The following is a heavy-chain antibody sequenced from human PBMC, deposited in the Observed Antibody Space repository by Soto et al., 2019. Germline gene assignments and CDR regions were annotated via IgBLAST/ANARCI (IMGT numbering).Heavy chain of an antibody. CDR3: ERARAVAGTTFDY. J-gene: IGHJ4*02. D-gene: IGHD6-19*01. Sequence: SETLSLTCTVSGASINSGGYYWSWIRQHPWKGLEGIGYIYNSGTTYYKPALKSRVSISVDTSQNQVSLNLRYATAADAAVYYCERARAVAGTTFDYWGQGTQVTVSS. CDR1: GASINSGGYY. CDR2: IYNSGTT. V-gene: IGHV4-31*03.